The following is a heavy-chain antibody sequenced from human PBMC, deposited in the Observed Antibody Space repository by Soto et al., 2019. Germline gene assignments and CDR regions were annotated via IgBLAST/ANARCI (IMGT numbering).Heavy chain of an antibody. CDR1: GFSFSYAW. Sequence: GGSLRLSCAASGFSFSYAWMSWVRQAPGKGLEWVGRVKSKTDGGTTDYAAPVKGRFTISRDDSKTTVYLQMNSLKTEDTAVYYCNTDWYGCSLLPGACFFYLRFDVWGPGTTVTVSS. D-gene: IGHD2-15*01. V-gene: IGHV3-15*01. CDR2: VKSKTDGGTT. CDR3: NTDWYGCSLLPGACFFYLRFDV. J-gene: IGHJ6*02.